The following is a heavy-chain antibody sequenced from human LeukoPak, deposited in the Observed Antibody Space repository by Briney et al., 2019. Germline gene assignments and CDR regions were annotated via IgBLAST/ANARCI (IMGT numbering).Heavy chain of an antibody. Sequence: GGSLTLSCAASGFTLSSYAMRWVRQAPGKGLEWVSDVTGKRGSTNYRDSWKGRFTISRDNSKNMLYLQMNSLRAEDTAIYYRAKVKRYLVGASDYWGQGTLVTVSS. CDR1: GFTLSSYA. D-gene: IGHD1-26*01. V-gene: IGHV3-23*01. CDR3: AKVKRYLVGASDY. CDR2: VTGKRGST. J-gene: IGHJ4*02.